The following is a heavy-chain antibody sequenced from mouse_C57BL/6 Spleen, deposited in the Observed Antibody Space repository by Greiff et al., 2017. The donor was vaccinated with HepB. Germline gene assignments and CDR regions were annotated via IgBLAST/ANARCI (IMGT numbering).Heavy chain of an antibody. D-gene: IGHD2-3*01. J-gene: IGHJ2*01. CDR3: ARTDDGYYFDY. Sequence: VQLKQSGPVLVKPGASVKMSCKASGYTFTDYYMNWVKQSHGKSLEWIGVINPYNGGTSYNQKFKGKATLTVDKSSSTAYMELNSLTSEDSAVYYCARTDDGYYFDYWGQGTTLTVSS. V-gene: IGHV1-19*01. CDR1: GYTFTDYY. CDR2: INPYNGGT.